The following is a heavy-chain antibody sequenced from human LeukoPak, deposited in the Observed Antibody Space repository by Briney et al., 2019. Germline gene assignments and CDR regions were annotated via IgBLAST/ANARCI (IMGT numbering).Heavy chain of an antibody. Sequence: ASVKVSCKVSGYTLTELSMHWVRQAPGKGLEWMGGFDPEDGETIYAQRFQGRVTMTEDTSTDTAYTELSSLRSEDTAVYYCATWTTVRGAPSDYWGQGTLVTVSS. CDR1: GYTLTELS. V-gene: IGHV1-24*01. CDR2: FDPEDGET. J-gene: IGHJ4*02. CDR3: ATWTTVRGAPSDY. D-gene: IGHD3-10*01.